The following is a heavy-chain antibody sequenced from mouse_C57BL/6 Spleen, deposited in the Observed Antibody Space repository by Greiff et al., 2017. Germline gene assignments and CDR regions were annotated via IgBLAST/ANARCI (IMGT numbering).Heavy chain of an antibody. J-gene: IGHJ2*01. D-gene: IGHD2-14*01. V-gene: IGHV5-9-1*02. CDR2: ISSGGDYI. Sequence: EVMLVESGAGLVKPGGSLKLSCAASGFTFSSYAMSWVRQTPEKRLEWVAYISSGGDYIYYADPVKGRFTISRDNAWNPLYLQMSSLKYEDTAMYYCTRELVRLYFDYWGQGTTLTVSS. CDR3: TRELVRLYFDY. CDR1: GFTFSSYA.